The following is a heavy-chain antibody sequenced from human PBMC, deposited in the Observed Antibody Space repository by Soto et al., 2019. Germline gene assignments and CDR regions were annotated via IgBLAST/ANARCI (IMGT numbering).Heavy chain of an antibody. D-gene: IGHD3-3*01. CDR1: GFSLSTSGVG. CDR3: AHSTHDFWSGYYYNNWLDP. J-gene: IGHJ5*02. CDR2: IYWNDDK. Sequence: QITLKESGPTLVKRTQTLTQTCTFSGFSLSTSGVGVGWIRQPPGKALEWLALIYWNDDKRYSPSLKSRLTNTKDTSKIQVVLTMTNMDPVDTATYYCAHSTHDFWSGYYYNNWLDPWGQGTLVTVSS. V-gene: IGHV2-5*01.